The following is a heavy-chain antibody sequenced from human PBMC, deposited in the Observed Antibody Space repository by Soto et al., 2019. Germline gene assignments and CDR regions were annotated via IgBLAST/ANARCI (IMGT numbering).Heavy chain of an antibody. CDR1: GYTFTSYA. J-gene: IGHJ4*02. Sequence: ASVKVSCKASGYTFTSYAMNWVRQAPGQGLEWMGWINTNTGNPTYAQGFTGRFVFSLDTSVSTAYLQICSLKAEDTAVYYCARTKQSRYNWNPDIDYWGQGTLVTVSS. D-gene: IGHD1-1*01. CDR3: ARTKQSRYNWNPDIDY. V-gene: IGHV7-4-1*01. CDR2: INTNTGNP.